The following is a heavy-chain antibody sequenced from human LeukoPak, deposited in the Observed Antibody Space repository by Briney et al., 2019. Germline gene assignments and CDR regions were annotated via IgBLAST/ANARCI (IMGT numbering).Heavy chain of an antibody. V-gene: IGHV1-46*01. CDR3: ARDLVQGWFDP. J-gene: IGHJ5*02. CDR1: GYTFTSYY. Sequence: ASVKVSCKASGYTFTSYYMHWVRQAPGQGLEWMGIINPSGGSTSYAQKFQGRVTMTGDTSTSTVYMELSSLRSEDTAVYYCARDLVQGWFDPWGQGTLVTVSS. CDR2: INPSGGST. D-gene: IGHD1-1*01.